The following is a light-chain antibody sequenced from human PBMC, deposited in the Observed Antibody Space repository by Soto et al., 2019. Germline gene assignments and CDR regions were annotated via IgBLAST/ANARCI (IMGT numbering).Light chain of an antibody. CDR2: GAS. J-gene: IGKJ3*01. CDR1: QTVRNTY. CDR3: QQYGSSRFT. V-gene: IGKV3-20*01. Sequence: EIELTQSPGTLSLSPGARVTLSCRASQTVRNTYLAWYQQKPGQPPRLLIYGASNRATGIPDRFSGSGSGTDFTLTISRLEPEDFAVYYCQQYGSSRFTFGPGPKVDIK.